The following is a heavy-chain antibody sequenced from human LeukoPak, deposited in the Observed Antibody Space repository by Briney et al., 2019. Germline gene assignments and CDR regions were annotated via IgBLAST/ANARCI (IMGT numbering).Heavy chain of an antibody. CDR3: ARVRRSIFGYYYYMDV. CDR1: GGSISSSSYY. D-gene: IGHD3-3*01. V-gene: IGHV4-39*07. CDR2: IYYSGST. Sequence: SETLSLTCTVSGGSISSSSYYWGWIRQPPGKGLEWIGSIYYSGSTYYNPSLKSRVTISVDTSKNQFSLKLSSVTAADTAVYYCARVRRSIFGYYYYMDVWGKGTTVTVSS. J-gene: IGHJ6*03.